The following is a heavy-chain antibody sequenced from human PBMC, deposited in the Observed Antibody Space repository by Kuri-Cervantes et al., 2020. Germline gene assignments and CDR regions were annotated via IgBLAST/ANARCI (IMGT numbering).Heavy chain of an antibody. CDR2: IYYSGST. V-gene: IGHV4-59*01. CDR3: ARVVGYSSSWYYFDY. D-gene: IGHD6-13*01. J-gene: IGHJ4*02. Sequence: SETLSLTCTVSGGSIGSYYWSWIRQPPGKGLEWIGYIYYSGSTNYNPSLKSRVTISVDTSKNQFSLKLSSVTAADTAVYYCARVVGYSSSWYYFDYWGQGTLVTVSS. CDR1: GGSIGSYY.